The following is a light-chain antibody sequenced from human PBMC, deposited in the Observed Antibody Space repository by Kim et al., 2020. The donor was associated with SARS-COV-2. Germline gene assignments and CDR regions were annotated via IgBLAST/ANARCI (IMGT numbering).Light chain of an antibody. J-gene: IGKJ4*01. CDR1: PSVSSY. Sequence: LSPAERATLSCRASPSVSSYLAWYKQRPGQAPRLLIYDASNRATGIPARFSGSGSGTDFTLTISSLEPEDFAVYYCQQRSNWPLAFGGGTKVDIK. CDR2: DAS. CDR3: QQRSNWPLA. V-gene: IGKV3-11*01.